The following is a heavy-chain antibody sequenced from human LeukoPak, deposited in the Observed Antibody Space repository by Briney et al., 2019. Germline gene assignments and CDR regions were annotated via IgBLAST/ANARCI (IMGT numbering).Heavy chain of an antibody. CDR2: IRSSGSYV. Sequence: PGGSLRLSCAASGFTFSSYTMNWVRQAPGKGLERVSSIRSSGSYVYYADSVKGRFTISRDNAENSLYLQMNSLRAEDTAVYYCARDVQIDYWGPGTLVTVSS. V-gene: IGHV3-21*01. CDR3: ARDVQIDY. CDR1: GFTFSSYT. D-gene: IGHD1-1*01. J-gene: IGHJ4*02.